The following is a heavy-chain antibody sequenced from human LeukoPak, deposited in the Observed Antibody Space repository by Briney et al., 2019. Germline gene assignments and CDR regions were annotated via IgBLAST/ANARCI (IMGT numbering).Heavy chain of an antibody. CDR1: GGSISSSSYY. CDR3: ASPLYGDYGYYYYYMDV. J-gene: IGHJ6*03. V-gene: IGHV4-39*01. D-gene: IGHD4-17*01. CDR2: IYYNGST. Sequence: SETLSLTCTVSGGSISSSSYYWGWIRQPPGKGLEWIGSIYYNGSTYYNPSLKSRVTISVDTSKNQFSLKLSSVTAADTAVYYCASPLYGDYGYYYYYMDVWGKGTTVTVSS.